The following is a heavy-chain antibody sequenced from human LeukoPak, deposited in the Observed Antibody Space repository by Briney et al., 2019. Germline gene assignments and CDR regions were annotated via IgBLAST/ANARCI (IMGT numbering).Heavy chain of an antibody. Sequence: GGSLRLSCAGSGFTFSDHYIDWVRQAPGKGLEWVGRSRNKANSYTTEYAASVKGRFIISRDDSESSLYLQMNSLTAEDTAVYYCAREVHDYGDYDSNWFDPWGQGTLVTVSS. CDR2: SRNKANSYTT. D-gene: IGHD4-17*01. V-gene: IGHV3-72*01. CDR1: GFTFSDHY. CDR3: AREVHDYGDYDSNWFDP. J-gene: IGHJ5*02.